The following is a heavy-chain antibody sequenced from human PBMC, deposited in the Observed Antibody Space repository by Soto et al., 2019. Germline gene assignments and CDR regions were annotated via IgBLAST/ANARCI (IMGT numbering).Heavy chain of an antibody. CDR1: GGSISSGGYY. J-gene: IGHJ6*02. CDR3: ARDRGLSYYYYGMDV. D-gene: IGHD6-25*01. V-gene: IGHV4-31*03. CDR2: IYYSGST. Sequence: QVQLQESGPGLVKPSRTLSLTCTVSGGSISSGGYYWSWIRQHPGKGLEWIGYIYYSGSTYYNPSLKSRVTISVDTSKNQFSLKLSSVTAADTAVYYCARDRGLSYYYYGMDVWGQGTTVTVSS.